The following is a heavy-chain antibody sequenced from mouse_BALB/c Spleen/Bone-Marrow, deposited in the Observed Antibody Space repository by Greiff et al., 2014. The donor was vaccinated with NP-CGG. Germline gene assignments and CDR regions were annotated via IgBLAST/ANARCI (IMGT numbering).Heavy chain of an antibody. J-gene: IGHJ3*01. CDR2: IDPANGNT. Sequence: EVQLQQSGAELVKPGASVKLSCTASGFNIKDTYMHWVKQRPEQGLEWIGRIDPANGNTKYDPKFQGKATITADTSSNTAYLQLSSLTSEDTAVYYCARNYGYGKSFAYWGQGTLVPVSA. D-gene: IGHD2-2*01. CDR3: ARNYGYGKSFAY. CDR1: GFNIKDTY. V-gene: IGHV14-3*02.